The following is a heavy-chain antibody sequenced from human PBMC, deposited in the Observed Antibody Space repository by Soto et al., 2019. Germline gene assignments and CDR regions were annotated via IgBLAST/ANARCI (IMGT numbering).Heavy chain of an antibody. D-gene: IGHD3-16*01. J-gene: IGHJ3*02. CDR2: IYWDDDK. CDR3: AHQKLLLAVWCAFDI. V-gene: IGHV2-5*02. Sequence: QITLKESGPTLVKPTQTLTLTCTFSGFSLSTSGVGVGWIRQPPGKALEWLARIYWDDDKRDSPSLKSRITITKDTSKNQVVLTMTNMDPVDTATYYCAHQKLLLAVWCAFDIWGQGTMVTVAS. CDR1: GFSLSTSGVG.